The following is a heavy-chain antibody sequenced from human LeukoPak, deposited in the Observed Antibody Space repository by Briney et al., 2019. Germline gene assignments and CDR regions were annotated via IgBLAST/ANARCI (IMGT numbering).Heavy chain of an antibody. CDR2: IYYSGST. J-gene: IGHJ4*02. V-gene: IGHV4-59*01. CDR3: ARARGYSGYAYFDY. Sequence: PSETLSLTCTVSGDSISSYYRSWIRQPPGKGLEWIGYIYYSGSTNYNPSLKSRVTISVDTSKNQFSLKLSSVTAADTAVYYCARARGYSGYAYFDYWGQGTLVTVSS. D-gene: IGHD5-12*01. CDR1: GDSISSYY.